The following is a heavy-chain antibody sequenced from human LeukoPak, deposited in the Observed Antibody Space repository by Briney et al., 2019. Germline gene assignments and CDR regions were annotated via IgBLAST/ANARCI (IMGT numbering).Heavy chain of an antibody. J-gene: IGHJ4*02. CDR2: IYYSGDT. Sequence: KTSETLSLTCAVSGGSITPTSFSWAWLRQSPARGLEWLASIYYSGDTYYNPSLKSRLTISVDTSKSQFSLRLTSVTAADTAVYYCARHWGTKAVPGEWGQGTLVTVSS. D-gene: IGHD3-16*01. CDR3: ARHWGTKAVPGE. V-gene: IGHV4-39*01. CDR1: GGSITPTSFS.